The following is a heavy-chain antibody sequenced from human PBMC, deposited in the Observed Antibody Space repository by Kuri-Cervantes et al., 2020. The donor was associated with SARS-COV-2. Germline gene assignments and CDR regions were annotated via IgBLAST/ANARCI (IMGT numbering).Heavy chain of an antibody. CDR3: STIDNSDTDAYDT. J-gene: IGHJ3*02. CDR1: GFTFSSYA. D-gene: IGHD3-22*01. CDR2: IKSKTDGGTT. Sequence: GGSLRLSCAASGFTFSSYAMHWVRQAPGKGLEWVGRIKSKTDGGTTDYAAPVKGRFTISRDDSKNTVYLQMSSLKTEDTAVYFCSTIDNSDTDAYDTWGQGTMVTVSS. V-gene: IGHV3-15*07.